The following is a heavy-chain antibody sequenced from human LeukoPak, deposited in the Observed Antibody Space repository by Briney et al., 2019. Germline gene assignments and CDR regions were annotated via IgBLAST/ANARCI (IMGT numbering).Heavy chain of an antibody. V-gene: IGHV3-7*01. D-gene: IGHD6-13*01. CDR2: IKQDGSEK. CDR3: ARGHLPIAAATGQGY. J-gene: IGHJ4*02. Sequence: PGGSLRLSCAASGFTFSSYWMSWVRQATGKGLEWVAHIKQDGSEKYYVDSVKGRFTISRDNAKNSLYLQMNSLRAEDTAVYYCARGHLPIAAATGQGYWGQGTLVTVSS. CDR1: GFTFSSYW.